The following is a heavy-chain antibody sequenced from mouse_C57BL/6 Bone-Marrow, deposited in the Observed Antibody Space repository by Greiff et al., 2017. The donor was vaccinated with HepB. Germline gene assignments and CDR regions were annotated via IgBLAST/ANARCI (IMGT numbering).Heavy chain of an antibody. Sequence: VQLQQSGAELARPGASVKLSCKASGYTFTSYGISWVKQRTGQGLEWIGEIYPRSGNTYYNEKFKGKATLTADKSSSTAYMELRSLTSEDSAVSFCASTNYGSSLYAMDYWGQGTSVTVSS. J-gene: IGHJ4*01. CDR2: IYPRSGNT. V-gene: IGHV1-81*01. CDR3: ASTNYGSSLYAMDY. CDR1: GYTFTSYG. D-gene: IGHD1-1*01.